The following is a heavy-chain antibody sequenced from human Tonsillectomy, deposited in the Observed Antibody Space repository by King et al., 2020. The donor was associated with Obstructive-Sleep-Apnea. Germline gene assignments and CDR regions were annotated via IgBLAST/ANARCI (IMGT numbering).Heavy chain of an antibody. CDR2: INHSGST. Sequence: QVQLQQWGAGLLKPSETLSLSCAVYGGSFSGYYWSWIRQPPGKGLEWIGEINHSGSTNYNPSLKSRVTISVDTSKDQFSLKLSSVTAADTAVYYCARVAYYGSGSYPPSSVAGPADGFDIWGQGTMVTVSS. CDR3: ARVAYYGSGSYPPSSVAGPADGFDI. D-gene: IGHD3-10*01. V-gene: IGHV4-34*01. J-gene: IGHJ3*02. CDR1: GGSFSGYY.